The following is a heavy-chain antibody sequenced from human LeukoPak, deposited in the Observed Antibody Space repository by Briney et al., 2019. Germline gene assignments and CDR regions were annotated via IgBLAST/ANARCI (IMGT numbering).Heavy chain of an antibody. V-gene: IGHV1-46*01. CDR1: GYTSTSYY. D-gene: IGHD3-9*01. CDR3: ARDLDILTGWGSGNNWFDP. Sequence: ASVKVSCKASGYTSTSYYMHWVRQAPGQGLEWMGIINPSGGSTSYAQKFQGRVTMTRDMSTSTVYMELSSLRSEDTAVYYCARDLDILTGWGSGNNWFDPWGQGTLVTVSS. J-gene: IGHJ5*02. CDR2: INPSGGST.